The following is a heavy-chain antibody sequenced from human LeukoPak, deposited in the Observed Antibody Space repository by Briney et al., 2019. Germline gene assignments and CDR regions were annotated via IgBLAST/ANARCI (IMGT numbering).Heavy chain of an antibody. CDR3: ARRTTVTTIDY. V-gene: IGHV3-30*03. CDR2: ISYDGSNK. J-gene: IGHJ4*02. D-gene: IGHD4-17*01. Sequence: GGSLRLSCAASGFTFSIYWMHWVRQAPGKSLEWVAVISYDGSNKYYADSVKGRFTISRDNARNTLYLQMNSLRAKDTAVYYCARRTTVTTIDYWGQGTLVTVSS. CDR1: GFTFSIYW.